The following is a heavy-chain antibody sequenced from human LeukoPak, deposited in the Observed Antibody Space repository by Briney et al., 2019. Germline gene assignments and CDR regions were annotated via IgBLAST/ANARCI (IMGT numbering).Heavy chain of an antibody. CDR1: GGSFSGYY. J-gene: IGHJ4*02. V-gene: IGHV4-34*01. CDR3: ARSCSSTSCHTGGFDY. Sequence: SETLSLTCAVYGGSFSGYYWSWIRQPPGKGLEWIGEINHSGSTNYNPSLKSRVTISVDTSKNQFSLKLSSVTAADTAVYYCARSCSSTSCHTGGFDYWGQGTLVIVSS. CDR2: INHSGST. D-gene: IGHD2-2*02.